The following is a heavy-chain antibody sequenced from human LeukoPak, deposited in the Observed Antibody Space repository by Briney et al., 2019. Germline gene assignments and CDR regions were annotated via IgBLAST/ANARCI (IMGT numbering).Heavy chain of an antibody. CDR3: ARAASYYYDSSGYVY. D-gene: IGHD3-22*01. Sequence: SGGSLRLSCAASGFTFDDYGMSWVRQAPGKGLEWVSGINWNGGSTGYADSVKGRFTISRDNAKNSLYLQMNSLRAEDTALYYCARAASYYYDSSGYVYWGQGTLVTVSS. CDR2: INWNGGST. V-gene: IGHV3-20*04. CDR1: GFTFDDYG. J-gene: IGHJ4*02.